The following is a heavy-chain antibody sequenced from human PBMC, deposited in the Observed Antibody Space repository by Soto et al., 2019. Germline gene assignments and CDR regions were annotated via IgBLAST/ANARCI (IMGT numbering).Heavy chain of an antibody. J-gene: IGHJ5*02. CDR1: GGPLSSGSYY. CDR2: LYYSGTT. V-gene: IGHV4-61*01. Sequence: SETLSLTCTVSGGPLSSGSYYWSWIRQSPGQGREWIGYLYYSGTTKYNPALKRRVYISVDTSQNQFSLMLTSLSAADTAVYYCARAASPYFDLFSAFHPWGQGTLVTVSS. CDR3: ARAASPYFDLFSAFHP. D-gene: IGHD3-9*01.